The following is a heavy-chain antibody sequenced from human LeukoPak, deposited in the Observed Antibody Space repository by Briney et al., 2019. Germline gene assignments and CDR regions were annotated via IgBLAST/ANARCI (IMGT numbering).Heavy chain of an antibody. Sequence: ASVKVSCKASGYTFTGYYMHWVREAPGQGLEWMGRINPNSGGTNYAQKFQGRVTMTTDTSISTAYMELSRLRSDDTAVYYCASDTAMVDVDYWGQGTLVTVSS. V-gene: IGHV1-2*06. J-gene: IGHJ4*02. D-gene: IGHD5-18*01. CDR3: ASDTAMVDVDY. CDR2: INPNSGGT. CDR1: GYTFTGYY.